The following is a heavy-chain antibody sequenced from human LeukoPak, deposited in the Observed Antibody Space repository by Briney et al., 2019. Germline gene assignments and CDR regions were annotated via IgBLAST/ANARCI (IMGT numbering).Heavy chain of an antibody. CDR3: ARDSGNFWSGPTGFDP. CDR2: ISSSSSTI. CDR1: GFTFSSYS. V-gene: IGHV3-48*01. D-gene: IGHD3-3*01. J-gene: IGHJ5*02. Sequence: PGGSLRLSCAASGFTFSSYSMNWVRQAPGKGLEWVSYISSSSSTIYYADSVKGRFTISRDNAKNSLYLQMNSLRAEDTAVYYCARDSGNFWSGPTGFDPWGQGTLVTVSS.